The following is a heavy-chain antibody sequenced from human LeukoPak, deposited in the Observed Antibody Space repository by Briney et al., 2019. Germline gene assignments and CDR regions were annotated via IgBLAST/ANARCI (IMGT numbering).Heavy chain of an antibody. CDR2: INPNSGGT. CDR1: GYTFTTYD. D-gene: IGHD2-21*02. J-gene: IGHJ2*01. Sequence: ASVKVSCKASGYTFTTYDINWVRQAPGQGLEWMGWINPNSGGTNYAQKFQGRVTMTRDTSISTAYMELSRLRSDDTAVYYCARAYCGGDCYLGWYFDLWGRGTLVTVSS. V-gene: IGHV1-2*02. CDR3: ARAYCGGDCYLGWYFDL.